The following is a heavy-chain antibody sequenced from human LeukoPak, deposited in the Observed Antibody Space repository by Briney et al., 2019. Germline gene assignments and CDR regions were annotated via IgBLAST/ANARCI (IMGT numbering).Heavy chain of an antibody. V-gene: IGHV1-18*01. CDR1: GYTFTSYG. Sequence: ASVKVSCKASGYTFTSYGITWVRQAPGQGLEWMGWISAYNGNTNYAQKLQGRVTMTTDTSTSTAYMDLRSLRSDDTAVYYCARTHSSGWYSVGYYYMDVWGKGTTVTVSS. CDR3: ARTHSSGWYSVGYYYMDV. J-gene: IGHJ6*03. CDR2: ISAYNGNT. D-gene: IGHD6-19*01.